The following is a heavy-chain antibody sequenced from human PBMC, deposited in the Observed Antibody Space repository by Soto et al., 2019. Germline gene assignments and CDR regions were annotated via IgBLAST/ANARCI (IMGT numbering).Heavy chain of an antibody. Sequence: QVQLVPSGAEVKKPGSSVKVSCKASGGTFGSYGISWVRQAPGQGLEWMGGIIPIFGTIKYAQKFQGRVTITADESTTTAYMELNSLTSEDTAVYYFARDSPYGGDYWDWFERWGQGTLVTVSS. J-gene: IGHJ5*02. D-gene: IGHD2-8*02. CDR2: IIPIFGTI. CDR1: GGTFGSYG. V-gene: IGHV1-69*01. CDR3: ARDSPYGGDYWDWFER.